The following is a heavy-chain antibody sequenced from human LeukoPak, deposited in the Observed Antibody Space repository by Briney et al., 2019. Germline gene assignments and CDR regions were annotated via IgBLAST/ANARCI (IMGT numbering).Heavy chain of an antibody. Sequence: GGSLRLSCAASGFTFSSYAMHWVRQAPGKGLEWVAVISYDGSNKYYADSVKGRFTISRDNSKNTLYLQMNSLRAEDTAVYYCARHRRTIDYGDYGAYYYYYMDVWGKGTTVTVSS. CDR1: GFTFSSYA. J-gene: IGHJ6*03. V-gene: IGHV3-30-3*01. D-gene: IGHD4-17*01. CDR2: ISYDGSNK. CDR3: ARHRRTIDYGDYGAYYYYYMDV.